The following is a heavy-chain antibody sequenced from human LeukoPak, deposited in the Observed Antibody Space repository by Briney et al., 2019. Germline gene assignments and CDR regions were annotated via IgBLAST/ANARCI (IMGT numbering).Heavy chain of an antibody. CDR1: GYTFTSYG. V-gene: IGHV1-18*01. CDR2: ISAYNGNT. CDR3: ARADREYSSSPEGGY. J-gene: IGHJ4*02. D-gene: IGHD6-6*01. Sequence: ASVKVSCKASGYTFTSYGISWVRQAPGQGLEWMGWISAYNGNTNYAQKLQGRVIMTTDTSTSTAYMELRSLRSDDTAVYYCARADREYSSSPEGGYWGQGTLVTVSS.